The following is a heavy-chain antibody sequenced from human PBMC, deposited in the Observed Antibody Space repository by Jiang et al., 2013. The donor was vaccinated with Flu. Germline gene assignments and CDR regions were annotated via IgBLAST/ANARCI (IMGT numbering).Heavy chain of an antibody. V-gene: IGHV1-18*01. CDR2: ISAYNGNT. Sequence: GASVKVSCKASGYTFTSYGISWVRQAPGQGLEWMGWISAYNGNTNYAQKLQGRVTMTTDTSTSTAYMELRSLRSDDTAVYYCATGYGDVGYYYYYMDVWGKGTTVTVSS. CDR3: ATGYGDVGYYYYYMDV. D-gene: IGHD4-17*01. J-gene: IGHJ6*03. CDR1: GYTFTSYG.